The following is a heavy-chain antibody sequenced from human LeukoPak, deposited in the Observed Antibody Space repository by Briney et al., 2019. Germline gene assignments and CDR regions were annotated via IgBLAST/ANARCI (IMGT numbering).Heavy chain of an antibody. CDR2: ISSSSSYI. J-gene: IGHJ4*02. CDR3: ARSDSPNRFFDY. Sequence: GGSLRLSCAASGFTFSSYSMNWVRQAPGKGLEWGSSISSSSSYIYYADSVKGRFTISRDNAKNSLYLQMNSLRAEDTAVYYCARSDSPNRFFDYWGQGTLVTVSS. CDR1: GFTFSSYS. D-gene: IGHD2-21*01. V-gene: IGHV3-21*01.